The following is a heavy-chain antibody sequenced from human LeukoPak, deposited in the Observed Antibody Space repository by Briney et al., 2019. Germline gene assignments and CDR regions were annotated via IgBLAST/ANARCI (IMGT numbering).Heavy chain of an antibody. D-gene: IGHD3-9*01. Sequence: ASGKVSCKASGYTFTSYGISWVRQAPGQGLEWMVCTSAYNGNTNYAQKLQGRVTMTTDTSTSTAYMELRSLRSDDTAVYYCARDRKLRYFDWLPRYYYGMDVWGQGTTVTVSS. CDR2: TSAYNGNT. J-gene: IGHJ6*02. CDR1: GYTFTSYG. V-gene: IGHV1-18*01. CDR3: ARDRKLRYFDWLPRYYYGMDV.